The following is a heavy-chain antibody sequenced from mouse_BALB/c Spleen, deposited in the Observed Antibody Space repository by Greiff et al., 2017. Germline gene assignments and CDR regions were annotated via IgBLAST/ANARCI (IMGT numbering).Heavy chain of an antibody. CDR3: ARREKYGMDY. V-gene: IGHV1S137*01. CDR2: ISTYYGDA. J-gene: IGHJ4*01. CDR1: GYTFTDYA. Sequence: ESGAELVRPGVSVKISCKGSGYTFTDYAMHWVKQSHAKSLEWIGVISTYYGDASYNQKFKGKATMTVDKSSSTAYMELARLTSEDSAIYYCARREKYGMDYWGQGTSVTVSS.